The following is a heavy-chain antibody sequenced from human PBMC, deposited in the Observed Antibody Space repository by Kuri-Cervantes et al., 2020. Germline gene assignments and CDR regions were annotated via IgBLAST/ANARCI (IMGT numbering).Heavy chain of an antibody. D-gene: IGHD4-23*01. Sequence: SVKVSCKASGGTFNNYAFSWVRQAPGQGLEWMGGIIPIFGTANYAQKFQGRVTITADKSTSTAYMELSRLRSDDTAVYYCARSPGVTGTYYYYYMDVWGKGTTVTVSS. CDR1: GGTFNNYA. J-gene: IGHJ6*03. CDR3: ARSPGVTGTYYYYYMDV. CDR2: IIPIFGTA. V-gene: IGHV1-69*06.